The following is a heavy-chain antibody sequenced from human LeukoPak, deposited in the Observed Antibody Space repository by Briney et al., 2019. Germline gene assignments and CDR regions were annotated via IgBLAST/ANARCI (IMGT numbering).Heavy chain of an antibody. V-gene: IGHV3-66*01. CDR2: TYSGGST. D-gene: IGHD2-2*01. J-gene: IGHJ4*02. CDR3: AKAVAPGAISHDY. Sequence: GGSLRLSCLASGFTVSSTYMSWVRQAPGKGLEWVSVTYSGGSTYYADSVKGRCTISRDNSKNTLYLQMSSLRVEDTAVYYCAKAVAPGAISHDYWGQGTLVTVSS. CDR1: GFTVSSTY.